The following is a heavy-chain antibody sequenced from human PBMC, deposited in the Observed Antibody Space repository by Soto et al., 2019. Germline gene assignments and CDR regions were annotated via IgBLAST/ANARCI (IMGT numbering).Heavy chain of an antibody. J-gene: IGHJ4*02. CDR3: ASRPGLDTGPFDY. CDR1: GFTFTTHP. Sequence: QVHLVQSGAEVREPGASVKISGKASGFTFTTHPIHWVRQAPDQRLEWMGWINPGNGYSDYSQKFQGRVTFTRDTSANTAYMELNSLRAEDTALYYWASRPGLDTGPFDYWGQGTLVTVSS. V-gene: IGHV1-3*01. CDR2: INPGNGYS. D-gene: IGHD1-1*01.